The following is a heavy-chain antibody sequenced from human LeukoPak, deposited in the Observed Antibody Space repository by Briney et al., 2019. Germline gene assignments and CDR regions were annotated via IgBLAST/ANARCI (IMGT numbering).Heavy chain of an antibody. CDR1: GYTFTSYG. V-gene: IGHV1-2*02. CDR3: AGGYSSSWYYFDY. CDR2: INPNSGGT. Sequence: ASVKVSCKASGYTFTSYGISWVRQAPGQGLEWMGWINPNSGGTNYAQKFQGRVTMTRDTSISTAYMELSRLRSDDTAVYYCAGGYSSSWYYFDYWGQGTLVTVSS. D-gene: IGHD6-13*01. J-gene: IGHJ4*02.